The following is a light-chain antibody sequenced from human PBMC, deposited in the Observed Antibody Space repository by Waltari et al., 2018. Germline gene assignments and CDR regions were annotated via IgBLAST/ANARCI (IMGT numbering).Light chain of an antibody. CDR3: QQYHTSPFT. Sequence: DIVMAQSPDSLAVSLGERATINCKSSQSILNRHNGQSYLAWYQHKPGQPPKLLIHWASTRESGVPDRFSGSGSGTDFTLTISSLQAEDVAIYYCQQYHTSPFTFGPGTKVDI. CDR1: QSILNRHNGQSY. J-gene: IGKJ3*01. CDR2: WAS. V-gene: IGKV4-1*01.